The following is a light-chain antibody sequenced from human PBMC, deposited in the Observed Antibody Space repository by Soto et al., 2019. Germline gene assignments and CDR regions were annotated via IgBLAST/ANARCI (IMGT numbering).Light chain of an antibody. V-gene: IGLV2-14*03. CDR1: SSDVGGYDF. J-gene: IGLJ1*01. CDR2: DVS. CDR3: TSYTNSFTYV. Sequence: QSALTQPASVSGSPGQSITISCTGTSSDVGGYDFVSWYQHHPGKAPRLMIYDVSHRPSGVSDRFSGSKSGNTASLTISGLLAEDEADYYCTSYTNSFTYVFGTGTKVTVL.